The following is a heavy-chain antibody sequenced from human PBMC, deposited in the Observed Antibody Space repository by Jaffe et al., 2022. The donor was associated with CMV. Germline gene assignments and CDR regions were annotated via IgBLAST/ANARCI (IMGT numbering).Heavy chain of an antibody. Sequence: QVQLVQSGAEVKKPGASVKVSCKASEYPFTAHYLHWVRQAPGQGLEWMGWINPTTGATSYAQKFQGRLTVTRDTSINTAFMELTSLTSDDTAVYFCARDYHTIWSGYYTGLPWFDPWGQGTLVTVSS. V-gene: IGHV1-2*02. D-gene: IGHD3-3*01. CDR3: ARDYHTIWSGYYTGLPWFDP. CDR1: EYPFTAHY. J-gene: IGHJ5*02. CDR2: INPTTGAT.